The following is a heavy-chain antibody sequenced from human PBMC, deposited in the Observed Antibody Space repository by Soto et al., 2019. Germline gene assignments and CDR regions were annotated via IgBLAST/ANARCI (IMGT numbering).Heavy chain of an antibody. CDR2: ISAGGGNT. V-gene: IGHV3-23*01. CDR3: AKDGRATLSTWTNDC. D-gene: IGHD6-13*01. Sequence: PGGSLRLSCAASGFTFSNYAMSWVRQVSGKGLEWVSSISAGGGNTYYADSVKGRFTISRDNSENILYLQMNSLTADDTAVYYCAKDGRATLSTWTNDCWGQGTLVTVSS. J-gene: IGHJ4*02. CDR1: GFTFSNYA.